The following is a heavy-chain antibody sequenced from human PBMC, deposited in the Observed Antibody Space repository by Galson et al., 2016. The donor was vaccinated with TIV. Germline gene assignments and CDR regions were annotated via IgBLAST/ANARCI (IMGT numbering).Heavy chain of an antibody. CDR2: IYYTGIT. Sequence: ETLSLTCTVSGGSVSHTSYYWGWIRQPPGKGLEWIGTIYYTGITFYNPSLESRVTISVDTSKNQFSLRLSSVSAADTAVYYCARERTPPGPDNDTWFDPWGHGILVTVSS. CDR1: GGSVSHTSYY. J-gene: IGHJ5*02. D-gene: IGHD3-22*01. V-gene: IGHV4-39*07. CDR3: ARERTPPGPDNDTWFDP.